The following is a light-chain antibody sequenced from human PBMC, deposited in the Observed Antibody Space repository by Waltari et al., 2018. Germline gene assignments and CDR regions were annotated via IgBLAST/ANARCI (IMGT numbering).Light chain of an antibody. V-gene: IGKV1-39*01. CDR1: QSISTY. CDR3: QQSYTPPPT. J-gene: IGKJ5*01. Sequence: QMTQSPSSLSASVGDRVTIACRASQSISTYLNWYRHKPGKAPELLLFAASSLQSGVPSRCSGSGSGTDFTLTISSLQAEDFAAYYCQQSYTPPPTFGQGTRLDIK. CDR2: AAS.